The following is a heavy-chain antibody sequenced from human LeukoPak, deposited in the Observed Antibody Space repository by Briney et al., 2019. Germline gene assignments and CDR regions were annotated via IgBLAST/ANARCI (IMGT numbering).Heavy chain of an antibody. CDR2: IYTSGST. D-gene: IGHD5-12*01. CDR3: ARHPRYSLGVGAFDI. CDR1: GGSISSGGYY. Sequence: PSETLSLTCTVSGGSISSGGYYWSWIRQPAGKGLEWIGRIYTSGSTNYNPSLKSRVTMSVDTSKNQFSLKLSSVTAADTAVYYCARHPRYSLGVGAFDIWGQGTMVTVSS. J-gene: IGHJ3*02. V-gene: IGHV4-61*02.